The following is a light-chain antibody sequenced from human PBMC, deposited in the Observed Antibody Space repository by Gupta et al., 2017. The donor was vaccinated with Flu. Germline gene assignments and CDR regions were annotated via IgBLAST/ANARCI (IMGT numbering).Light chain of an antibody. V-gene: IGLV3-21*02. CDR3: QIWDSSSDHVV. Sequence: SYVLTQPPSVSVAPGQTATITCGGNNIGGKSVNWYQQKPGQAPILVINYNSDRPSGIPERLSGSNSGNTATLTISGVEVGDEADYYCQIWDSSSDHVVFGGGTKLTVL. CDR1: NIGGKS. CDR2: YNS. J-gene: IGLJ2*01.